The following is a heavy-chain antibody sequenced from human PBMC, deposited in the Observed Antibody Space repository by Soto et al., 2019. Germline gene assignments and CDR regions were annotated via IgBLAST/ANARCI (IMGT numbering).Heavy chain of an antibody. Sequence: SETLSLTCAISGGSITSSNWWSWVRQPPGKGLEWIGEIYHSGSTNYNPSLESRLTISVDTSKNQFSLKLSSVTAADTAVYYCAREGVYGSGNYIGPLGQGTLVTVSS. V-gene: IGHV4-4*02. D-gene: IGHD3-10*01. CDR3: AREGVYGSGNYIGP. J-gene: IGHJ5*02. CDR1: GGSITSSNW. CDR2: IYHSGST.